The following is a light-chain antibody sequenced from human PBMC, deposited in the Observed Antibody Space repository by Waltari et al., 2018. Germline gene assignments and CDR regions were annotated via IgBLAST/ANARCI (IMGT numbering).Light chain of an antibody. J-gene: IGKJ2*01. CDR3: QQDYNFPWT. Sequence: EIVMTQSPATLSLSPGERATLSCRASQSVSSSYLSWYQLKPGQAPRLLIYGASTRATGSPARFSGSGSGTDFTLTISSLQPEDFAVYYCQQDYNFPWTFGQGTKLEIK. V-gene: IGKV3D-7*01. CDR2: GAS. CDR1: QSVSSSY.